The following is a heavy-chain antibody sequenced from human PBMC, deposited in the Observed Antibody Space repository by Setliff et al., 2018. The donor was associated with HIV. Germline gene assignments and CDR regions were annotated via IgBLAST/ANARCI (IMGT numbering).Heavy chain of an antibody. CDR3: ARVVALTYYDYIWGSYQDDFEI. V-gene: IGHV1-46*01. D-gene: IGHD3-16*02. CDR2: IKPGTP. J-gene: IGHJ3*02. Sequence: ASVKVSCKTSGYSFSNYFIHWVRQAPGQGLEWMGMIKPGTPNIAQKFLRRVTMTGDTSTSTVYMELSSLRSDDTAVYYCARVVALTYYDYIWGSYQDDFEIWGQGTMVTVSS. CDR1: GYSFSNYF.